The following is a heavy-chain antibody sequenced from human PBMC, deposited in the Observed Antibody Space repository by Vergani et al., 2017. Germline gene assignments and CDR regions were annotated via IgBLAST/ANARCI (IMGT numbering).Heavy chain of an antibody. D-gene: IGHD2-15*01. Sequence: QVQLVQSGAEVKKPGSSVKVSCKASGGTFSSYAISWVRQAPGQGLEWMGGIIPIFGTANYAQKFQGRVTITADESTSTAYMELSSLRSEDTAVYYCASDCSGGSCYGETTDIDYWGQGTLVTVSS. V-gene: IGHV1-69*01. CDR2: IIPIFGTA. J-gene: IGHJ4*02. CDR1: GGTFSSYA. CDR3: ASDCSGGSCYGETTDIDY.